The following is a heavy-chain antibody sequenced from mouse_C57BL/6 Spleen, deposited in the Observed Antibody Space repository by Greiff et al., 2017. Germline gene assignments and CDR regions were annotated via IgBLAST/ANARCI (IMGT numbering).Heavy chain of an antibody. CDR1: GFNIKDYY. CDR2: IAPETGGT. J-gene: IGHJ3*01. Sequence: QVQLQQSGAELVRPGASVKLSCTASGFNIKDYYMHWVKQTPVHGLDWIGAIAPETGGTAYNQKFKGKAILTADKSSSTAYMELRSLTSEDSAVYYCTRPYYAAYWGQGTLVTVSA. V-gene: IGHV1-15*01. CDR3: TRPYYAAY. D-gene: IGHD2-10*01.